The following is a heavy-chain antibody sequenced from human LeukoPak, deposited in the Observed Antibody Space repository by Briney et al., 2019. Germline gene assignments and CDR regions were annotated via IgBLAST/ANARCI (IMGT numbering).Heavy chain of an antibody. CDR1: GFTFSSYA. D-gene: IGHD2-8*01. J-gene: IGHJ4*02. CDR3: AQFGPGMAVGDY. CDR2: ISGSRSST. V-gene: IGHV3-23*01. Sequence: GGSLRLSCVASGFTFSSYAMSWVRQAPGKGLEWVSAISGSRSSTYYADSVKGRFTISRDNSKNTLYLQMNGLRAEDTAIYYCAQFGPGMAVGDYWGQGTLVTVSS.